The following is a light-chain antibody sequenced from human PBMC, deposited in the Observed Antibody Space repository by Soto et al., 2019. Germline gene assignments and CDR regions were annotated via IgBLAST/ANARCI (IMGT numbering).Light chain of an antibody. CDR3: QSYDTSLSGYV. J-gene: IGLJ1*01. V-gene: IGLV1-40*01. Sequence: QDVVTQPPSVSGAPGQKVTISCTGSSSNIGAGHDVHWYQQLPGTAPKLLIYGNINRPSGVPDRFSGSKSGTSASLAITGLRAEDEADYYCQSYDTSLSGYVFGTGTQLTVL. CDR2: GNI. CDR1: SSNIGAGHD.